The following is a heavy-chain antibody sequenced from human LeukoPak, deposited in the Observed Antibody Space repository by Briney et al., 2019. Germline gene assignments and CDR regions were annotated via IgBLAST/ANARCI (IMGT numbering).Heavy chain of an antibody. J-gene: IGHJ3*02. V-gene: IGHV3-30*18. CDR1: GFTFSSYG. CDR3: AKERGCSGGSCYHAERGAFDI. Sequence: GGSLRLSCAASGFTFSSYGMHWVRQAPGKGLEWVAVISYDGSNKYYADSVKGRFTISRDNSKNTLYLQMNSLRAEDTAVYYCAKERGCSGGSCYHAERGAFDIWGQGTMVTVSS. D-gene: IGHD2-15*01. CDR2: ISYDGSNK.